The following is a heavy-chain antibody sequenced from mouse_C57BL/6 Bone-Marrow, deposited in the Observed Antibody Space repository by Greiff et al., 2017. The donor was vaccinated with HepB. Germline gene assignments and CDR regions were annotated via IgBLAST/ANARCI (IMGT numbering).Heavy chain of an antibody. CDR1: GYTFTDYY. D-gene: IGHD6-1*01. V-gene: IGHV1-76*01. CDR2: IYPGSGNT. Sequence: QVQLQQSGAELVRPGASVKLSCKASGYTFTDYYINWVKQRPGQGLEWIARIYPGSGNTYYNEKFKGKAKLTAEKSSSTAYMQLSSLTSEDSAVYFCARCGSLAWFPYWGQGTLVTVSA. CDR3: ARCGSLAWFPY. J-gene: IGHJ3*01.